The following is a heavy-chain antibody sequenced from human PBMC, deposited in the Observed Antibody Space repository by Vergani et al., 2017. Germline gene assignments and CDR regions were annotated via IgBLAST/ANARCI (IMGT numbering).Heavy chain of an antibody. Sequence: EVQLVESGGGLVQPGGPLRLSCAAPGFTFSSYWMTWVRQAPGKGLEWGANIKQDESEKYYVDSVKGRFTISRDNGKNSLYLQMNSLRAEYTAVYHCASFICGGDCIRYYYCMDVWGQGTTVIVSS. CDR1: GFTFSSYW. CDR3: ASFICGGDCIRYYYCMDV. J-gene: IGHJ6*02. D-gene: IGHD2-21*02. CDR2: IKQDESEK. V-gene: IGHV3-7*01.